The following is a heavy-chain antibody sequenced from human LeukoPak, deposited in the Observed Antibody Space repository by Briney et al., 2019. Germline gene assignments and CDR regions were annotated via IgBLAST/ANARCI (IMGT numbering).Heavy chain of an antibody. CDR1: GGSISSYY. CDR2: IYHSGST. J-gene: IGHJ6*04. D-gene: IGHD6-19*01. V-gene: IGHV4-59*01. CDR3: ARAQSGSGWYNYYYYGMDV. Sequence: SETLSLTCTVSGGSISSYYWSWIRQPPGKGLEWIGYIYHSGSTNYNPSLKSRVTISVDTSKNQFSLKLSSVTAADTAVYYCARAQSGSGWYNYYYYGMDVWGKGTTVTVSS.